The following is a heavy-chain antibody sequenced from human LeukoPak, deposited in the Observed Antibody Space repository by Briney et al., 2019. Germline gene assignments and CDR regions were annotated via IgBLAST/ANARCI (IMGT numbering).Heavy chain of an antibody. Sequence: SETLSLTCAVYGGSFSGYYWSWIRQPPGKGLEWIGEINHSGSTNYNPSLKSRVTISVDTSKNQFSLELSSVTAADTAVYYCASYDSSGYYYFDYWGQGTLVTVSS. D-gene: IGHD3-22*01. CDR3: ASYDSSGYYYFDY. J-gene: IGHJ4*02. CDR1: GGSFSGYY. V-gene: IGHV4-34*01. CDR2: INHSGST.